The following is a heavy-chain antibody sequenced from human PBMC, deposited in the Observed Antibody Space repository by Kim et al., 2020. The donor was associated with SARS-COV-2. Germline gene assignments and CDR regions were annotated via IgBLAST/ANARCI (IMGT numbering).Heavy chain of an antibody. CDR1: GFTFGDYA. CDR2: IRSKAYGGTT. V-gene: IGHV3-49*04. D-gene: IGHD3-9*01. Sequence: GGSLRLSCTASGFTFGDYAMSWVRQAPGKGLEWVGFIRSKAYGGTTEYAASVKGRFTISRDDSKSIAYLQMNSLKTEDTAVYYCTRSYDILTGYYFTRGWDYYGMDVWGQGTTVTVSS. J-gene: IGHJ6*02. CDR3: TRSYDILTGYYFTRGWDYYGMDV.